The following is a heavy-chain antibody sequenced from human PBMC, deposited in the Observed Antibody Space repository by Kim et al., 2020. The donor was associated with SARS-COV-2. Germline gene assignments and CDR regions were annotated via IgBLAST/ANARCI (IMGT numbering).Heavy chain of an antibody. J-gene: IGHJ6*02. Sequence: GGSLRLSCAASGFTFSSYAMSWVRQAPGKGLEWVSAISGSGGSTYYADSVKGRFTISRDNSKNTLYLQMNSLRAEDTAVYYCAKVRARLLGYYCYGMDVWGQGTTVTLSS. V-gene: IGHV3-23*01. CDR1: GFTFSSYA. CDR2: ISGSGGST. D-gene: IGHD2-8*02. CDR3: AKVRARLLGYYCYGMDV.